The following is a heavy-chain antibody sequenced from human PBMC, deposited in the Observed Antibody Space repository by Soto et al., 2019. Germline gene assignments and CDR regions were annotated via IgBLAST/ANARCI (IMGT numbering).Heavy chain of an antibody. Sequence: QLQLQESGSGLVKPSQTLSLTCAVSGASISSGGSSWSWLRQAPGTGLEWIGYFYHSGITNYNPALKIRVNISVDKSQNPFSLSLSFVTAADTAVYYCARGLAVRGSYGLDVWGQGTTVTVSS. J-gene: IGHJ6*02. V-gene: IGHV4-30-2*01. CDR3: ARGLAVRGSYGLDV. D-gene: IGHD3-10*01. CDR1: GASISSGGSS. CDR2: FYHSGIT.